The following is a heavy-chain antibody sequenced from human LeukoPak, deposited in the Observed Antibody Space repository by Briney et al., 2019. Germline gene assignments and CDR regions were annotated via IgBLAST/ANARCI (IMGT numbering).Heavy chain of an antibody. D-gene: IGHD5-18*01. CDR1: GYTFTSYD. J-gene: IGHJ6*03. V-gene: IGHV1-8*03. CDR2: MNPNSGNT. CDR3: ARGLRSSVAMVSPGEYAGSHGEYYYYYYYMDV. Sequence: ASVKVSCKASGYTFTSYDINWVRQATGQGLEWMGWMNPNSGNTGYAQKFQGRVTITRNTSISTAYMELSSLRSEDTAVYYCARGLRSSVAMVSPGEYAGSHGEYYYYYYYMDVWGKGTTVTVSS.